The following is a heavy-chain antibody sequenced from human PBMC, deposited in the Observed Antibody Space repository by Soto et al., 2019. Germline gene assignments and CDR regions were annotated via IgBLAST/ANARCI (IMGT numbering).Heavy chain of an antibody. V-gene: IGHV3-21*01. CDR2: ISSSSSYI. D-gene: IGHD5-12*01. CDR1: GVTCVTYG. Sequence: GGSLRLSCAASGVTCVTYGMNWVRQAPGKGLEWVSSISSSSSYIYYADSVKGRFTISRDNAKNSLYLQMNSLRAEDTAVYYCARERDGYNIDSWGQGTLVTVSS. CDR3: ARERDGYNIDS. J-gene: IGHJ4*02.